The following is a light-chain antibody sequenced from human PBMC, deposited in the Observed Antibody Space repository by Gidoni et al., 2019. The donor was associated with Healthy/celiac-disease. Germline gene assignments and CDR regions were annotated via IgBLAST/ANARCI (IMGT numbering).Light chain of an antibody. J-gene: IGLJ2*01. CDR3: SSYTSSSTLEVV. CDR1: SSDVGGYNY. V-gene: IGLV2-14*01. Sequence: QSALTQPASVSGSPVQSITISCTGTSSDVGGYNYVSWYQQHPGKAPKLMIYEVSNRPSGVPDRFSGSKSGNTASLTSSGLQAEDEADYYCSSYTSSSTLEVVFGGGTKLTVL. CDR2: EVS.